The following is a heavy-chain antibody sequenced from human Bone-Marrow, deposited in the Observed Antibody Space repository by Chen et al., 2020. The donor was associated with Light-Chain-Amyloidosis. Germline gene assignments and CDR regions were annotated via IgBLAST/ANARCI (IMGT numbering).Heavy chain of an antibody. Sequence: DVQLVETGGGLIRPGGSLRLSCAVSGFSVSSIYMNWVRQAPGKAPEWVAAIYNDADGSRHYPDSVRGRFAISSDTSKNSIYLQMNSLRPEDTAIYYCARGSRAAGGLGSGYFDSWGQGIRVTVSS. J-gene: IGHJ4*02. CDR3: ARGSRAAGGLGSGYFDS. CDR2: IYNDADGSR. CDR1: GFSVSSIY. D-gene: IGHD6-13*01. V-gene: IGHV3-53*02.